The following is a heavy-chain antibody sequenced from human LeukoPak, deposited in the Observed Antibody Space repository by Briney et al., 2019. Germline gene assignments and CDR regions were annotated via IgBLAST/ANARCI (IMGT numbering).Heavy chain of an antibody. CDR2: ISSDGSST. CDR3: ARDWYWRFDY. J-gene: IGHJ4*02. CDR1: GFTFSGSW. V-gene: IGHV3-74*01. Sequence: PGGSLRLSCAASGFTFSGSWMHWVRQTPGKGLVWVSRISSDGSSTIYADSAKGRFTISRDNAKNTLFLQMNSLRAEDTAVYYCARDWYWRFDYWGQGTLVTVSS. D-gene: IGHD1-14*01.